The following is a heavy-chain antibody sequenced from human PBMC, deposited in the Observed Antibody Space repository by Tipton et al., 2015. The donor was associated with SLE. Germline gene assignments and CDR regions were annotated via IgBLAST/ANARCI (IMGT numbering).Heavy chain of an antibody. J-gene: IGHJ4*02. V-gene: IGHV3-21*03. CDR2: ISSSSNYI. CDR1: GFTFSSYA. CDR3: ARDPSGYSSTWYLAY. Sequence: GSLRLSCAASGFTFSSYAMNWVRQAPGKGLEWVSSISSSSNYIYYADSVEGRFTISRDNAKNSLYLQMNSLRAEDTAVYYCARDPSGYSSTWYLAYWGQGTLVTVSS. D-gene: IGHD6-13*01.